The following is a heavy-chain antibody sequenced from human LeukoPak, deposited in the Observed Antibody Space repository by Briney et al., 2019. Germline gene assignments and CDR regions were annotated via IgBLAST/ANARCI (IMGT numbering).Heavy chain of an antibody. CDR1: GFTFSSYA. V-gene: IGHV3-64D*06. J-gene: IGHJ4*02. Sequence: PGRSLRLSCSASGFTFSSYAMHWVRQAPGKGLEYVSAISSNGGSTYYADSVKGRFTISRDNSKNTLYLQMSSLRAEDTAVYYCVKSVSVEVITDYFDYWGQGTLVTVSS. CDR3: VKSVSVEVITDYFDY. CDR2: ISSNGGST. D-gene: IGHD3-22*01.